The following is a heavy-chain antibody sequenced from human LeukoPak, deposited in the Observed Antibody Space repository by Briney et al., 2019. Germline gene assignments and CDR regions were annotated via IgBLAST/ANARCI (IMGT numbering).Heavy chain of an antibody. J-gene: IGHJ4*02. D-gene: IGHD3-3*01. CDR3: ARVSLRFLEWLDQYYFDY. CDR2: ISSSSSTI. V-gene: IGHV3-48*01. Sequence: PGGSLRLSCAASGLTFSSYGMNWVRQAPGKGLEWVSYISSSSSTIYYADSVKGRFTISRDNAKNSLYLQMNSLRAEDTAVYYCARVSLRFLEWLDQYYFDYWGQGTLVTVSS. CDR1: GLTFSSYG.